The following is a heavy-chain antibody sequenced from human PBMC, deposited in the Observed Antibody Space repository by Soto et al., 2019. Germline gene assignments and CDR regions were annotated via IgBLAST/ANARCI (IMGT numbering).Heavy chain of an antibody. Sequence: SETLSLTCTLSGGSISSDRHYWNRIRQHRPKGLERIVSIYYSPSTYYNPSLKSPVTISVETSKNKISLKLSSVTAADTAVNYCARAAGIVGDTEFGYWGQGTLVTVSS. V-gene: IGHV4-31*01. D-gene: IGHD1-26*01. CDR2: IYYSPST. CDR1: GGSISSDRHY. J-gene: IGHJ4*02. CDR3: ARAAGIVGDTEFGY.